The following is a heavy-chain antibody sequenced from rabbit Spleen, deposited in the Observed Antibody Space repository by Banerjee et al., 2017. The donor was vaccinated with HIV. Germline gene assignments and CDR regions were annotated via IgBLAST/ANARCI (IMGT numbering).Heavy chain of an antibody. Sequence: QEQLVESGGDLVQPEGSLTLTCKVSGFDFSSDAMCWVRQAPGKGPEWIACIYNGDGITYYASWVNGRFSISRENAQNTVFLQMTSLTAADTATYFCARDGAGYDFGLWGPGTLVT. CDR3: ARDGAGYDFGL. V-gene: IGHV1S47*01. CDR2: IYNGDGIT. CDR1: GFDFSSDA. D-gene: IGHD3-1*01. J-gene: IGHJ4*01.